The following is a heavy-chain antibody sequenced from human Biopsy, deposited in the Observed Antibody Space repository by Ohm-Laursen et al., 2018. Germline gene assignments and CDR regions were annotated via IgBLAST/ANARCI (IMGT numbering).Heavy chain of an antibody. J-gene: IGHJ4*02. CDR1: GGSMSSYY. CDR2: IYNSGST. CDR3: ARGEAGVYDALDI. D-gene: IGHD3-22*01. V-gene: IGHV4-59*01. Sequence: SETLSLTCIVSGGSMSSYYWTWIRQPPGKGLEWIGYIYNSGSTNYNPSLKSRVTISVAVDTSKGQFSLRLSSVTAADTAMYYCARGEAGVYDALDIWGQGALVTVSS.